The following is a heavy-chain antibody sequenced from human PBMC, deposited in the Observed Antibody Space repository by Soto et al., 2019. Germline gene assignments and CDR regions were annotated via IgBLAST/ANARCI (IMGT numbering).Heavy chain of an antibody. CDR3: VRGLSRGWFDP. V-gene: IGHV4-59*01. J-gene: IGHJ5*02. Sequence: SETLSLTCTVSNDSINSYYWIWIRQPPGKGLEWIGYSYFSGGTEYNPSLKGRVTISVDRSRNQFSLKLTSVTAADTAVYYCVRGLSRGWFDPWGQGTLVTVSS. CDR2: SYFSGGT. D-gene: IGHD3-16*01. CDR1: NDSINSYY.